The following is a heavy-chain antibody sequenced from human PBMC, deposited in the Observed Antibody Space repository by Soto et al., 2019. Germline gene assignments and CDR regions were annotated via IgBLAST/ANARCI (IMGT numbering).Heavy chain of an antibody. D-gene: IGHD4-17*01. Sequence: QVQLQESGPGLVKPSGTLSLTCTVSGVSMSNSNWWNWVRQPPGKGLEWIGETHPSGRTNYNPSLKSRVIIAVDRSKNHFSLKLSSVTAADTAVYYCARSEATVLDYWGQGTLVTVSS. CDR3: ARSEATVLDY. CDR2: THPSGRT. J-gene: IGHJ4*02. CDR1: GVSMSNSNW. V-gene: IGHV4-4*02.